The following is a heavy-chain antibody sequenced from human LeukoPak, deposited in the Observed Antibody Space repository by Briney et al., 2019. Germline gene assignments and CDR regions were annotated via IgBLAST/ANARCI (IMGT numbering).Heavy chain of an antibody. D-gene: IGHD4-23*01. CDR2: ISGSGGGT. Sequence: PGGSLRLSCAASGFTFSSYAMSWVRQAPGKGPEWVSAISGSGGGTYYADSVKGRFTISRDNSKNTLYLQMNSLRAEDTAVYYCAKDLYGGNDYWGQGTLVTVSS. J-gene: IGHJ4*02. CDR3: AKDLYGGNDY. V-gene: IGHV3-23*01. CDR1: GFTFSSYA.